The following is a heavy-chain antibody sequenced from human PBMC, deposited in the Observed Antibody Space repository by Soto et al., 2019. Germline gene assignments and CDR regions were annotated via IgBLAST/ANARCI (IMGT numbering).Heavy chain of an antibody. D-gene: IGHD6-6*01. CDR2: IHYSGST. J-gene: IGHJ4*02. CDR3: ARQAFRIAARPIDY. Sequence: PSETLSLTCSVSGGSISSGDYYWSWIRQPPGKGLEWIGYIHYSGSTYYNPSLKSRVTISVDTSKNQFSLKLSSVTAADTAVYYCARQAFRIAARPIDYWGQGTLVTVSS. V-gene: IGHV4-39*01. CDR1: GGSISSGDYY.